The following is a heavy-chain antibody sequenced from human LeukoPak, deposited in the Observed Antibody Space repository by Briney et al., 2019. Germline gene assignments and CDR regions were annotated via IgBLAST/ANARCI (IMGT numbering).Heavy chain of an antibody. V-gene: IGHV1-18*01. CDR3: ARDRRYCGGDCYWLTANY. CDR1: GYTFTSYG. CDR2: ISAYNGNT. J-gene: IGHJ4*02. Sequence: ASVKVPCKASGYTFTSYGISWVRQAPGQGLEWMGWISAYNGNTNYAQKLQGRVTMTTDTSTSTAYMELRSLRSDDTAVYYCARDRRYCGGDCYWLTANYWGQGTLVTVSS. D-gene: IGHD2-21*02.